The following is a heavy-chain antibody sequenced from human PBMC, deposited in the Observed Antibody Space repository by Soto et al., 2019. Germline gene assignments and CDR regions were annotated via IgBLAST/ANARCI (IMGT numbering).Heavy chain of an antibody. J-gene: IGHJ5*02. CDR1: SGSISSADYY. V-gene: IGHV4-30-4*01. CDR2: IYYTGSA. CDR3: ASGGSSNSFDP. D-gene: IGHD1-26*01. Sequence: VQLQESGPGLVKPSQTLSLTCTVSSGSISSADYYWSWIRQPPGKGLEWIGYIYYTGSAYYNPSLKSRVTMSVDTSKNQLSLRVTSVTAAAAAVYYWASGGSSNSFDPWGQGTLVSVSS.